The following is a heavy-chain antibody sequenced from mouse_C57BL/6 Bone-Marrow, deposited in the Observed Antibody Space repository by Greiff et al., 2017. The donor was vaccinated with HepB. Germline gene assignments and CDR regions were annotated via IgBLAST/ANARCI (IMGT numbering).Heavy chain of an antibody. D-gene: IGHD1-1*01. V-gene: IGHV5-2*01. CDR1: EYEFPSHD. J-gene: IGHJ1*03. Sequence: EVQGVESGGGLVQPGESLKLSCESNEYEFPSHDMSWVRKTPEKRLELVAAINSDGGSTYYPDTMERRFIISRDNTKKTLYLQMSSLRSEDTALYYCARHHPTTTVVDWYFDVWGTGTTVTVSS. CDR2: INSDGGST. CDR3: ARHHPTTTVVDWYFDV.